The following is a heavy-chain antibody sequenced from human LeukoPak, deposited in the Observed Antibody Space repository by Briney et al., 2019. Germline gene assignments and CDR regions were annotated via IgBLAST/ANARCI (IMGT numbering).Heavy chain of an antibody. J-gene: IGHJ5*02. V-gene: IGHV4-59*01. CDR3: AREGVTHNWFDP. CDR2: IYYSGST. Sequence: SETLSLTCTVSGGSISTYYWSWIRQPPGKGLEWIGYIYYSGSTNYKPSLKSRVTLSVDTSKNKFSLKLSSVTAADTAVYYCAREGVTHNWFDPWGQGTLVTVSS. D-gene: IGHD4-11*01. CDR1: GGSISTYY.